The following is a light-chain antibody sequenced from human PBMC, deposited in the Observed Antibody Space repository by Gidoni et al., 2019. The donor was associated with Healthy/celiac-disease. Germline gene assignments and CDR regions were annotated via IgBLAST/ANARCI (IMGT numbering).Light chain of an antibody. Sequence: DIQMTQSPSSLSASVGYRVTITCRASQSISSYLNWYQQKPGKAPKLLIYAASSLQSGVPSRFSGSGSGTDFTLTISSLKPSDFATYYCQQSYSTPRTFGQGTKVEIK. CDR2: AAS. V-gene: IGKV1-39*01. CDR3: QQSYSTPRT. CDR1: QSISSY. J-gene: IGKJ1*01.